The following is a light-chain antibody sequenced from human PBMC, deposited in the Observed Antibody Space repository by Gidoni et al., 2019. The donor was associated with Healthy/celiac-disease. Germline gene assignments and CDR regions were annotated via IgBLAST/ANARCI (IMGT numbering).Light chain of an antibody. CDR1: QSISSY. CDR3: QQSYSTPLFT. V-gene: IGKV1-39*01. Sequence: LQITQSPSSLSASVGDRVTITCRASQSISSYLNWYQQKPGKAPKLLIYAASSLQSGVPSRFSGSGSGTDFTLTISSLQPEDFATYYCQQSYSTPLFTFGPGTKVDIK. J-gene: IGKJ3*01. CDR2: AAS.